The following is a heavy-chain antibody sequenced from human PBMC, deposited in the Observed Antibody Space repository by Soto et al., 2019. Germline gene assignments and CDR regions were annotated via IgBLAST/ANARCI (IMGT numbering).Heavy chain of an antibody. CDR1: GGTIRSPDW. V-gene: IGHV4-4*02. Sequence: SETLSLTCGVSGGTIRSPDWWTWVRQPPGKGLEWIGEIFQSGSTNYTPSLESRVTISVDKSKNQFSLTLTSVTAADTAVYFCARGRGRYSSGWSWFDPWGQGILVTVS. CDR3: ARGRGRYSSGWSWFDP. D-gene: IGHD6-19*01. J-gene: IGHJ5*02. CDR2: IFQSGST.